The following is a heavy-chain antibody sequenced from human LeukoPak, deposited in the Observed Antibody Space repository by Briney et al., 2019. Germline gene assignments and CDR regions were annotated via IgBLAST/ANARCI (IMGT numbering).Heavy chain of an antibody. CDR3: AKDQQGDLDY. CDR1: GYTFTGYY. V-gene: IGHV1-2*02. J-gene: IGHJ4*02. D-gene: IGHD6-13*01. Sequence: GASVKVSCKAYGYTFTGYYMHWVRQAPGQGLEWMGWINPSSGGTNYAQKFQGRVTMTRDTSISTAYMELSRLRSDDTAVYYCAKDQQGDLDYWGQGTLVTVSS. CDR2: INPSSGGT.